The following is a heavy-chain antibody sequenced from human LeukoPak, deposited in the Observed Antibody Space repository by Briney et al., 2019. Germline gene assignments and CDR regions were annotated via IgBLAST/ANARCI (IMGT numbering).Heavy chain of an antibody. CDR3: ARGPDYYDSGGYYKNFDY. J-gene: IGHJ4*02. CDR2: INPNSGGT. Sequence: ASVKVSCKASGYTFTGYYMHWVRQAPGQGLEWMGWINPNSGGTNYAQKFQGRVTMTRDTSISTAYMELSRLRSDDTAVYYCARGPDYYDSGGYYKNFDYWGQGTLVTVSS. D-gene: IGHD3-22*01. V-gene: IGHV1-2*02. CDR1: GYTFTGYY.